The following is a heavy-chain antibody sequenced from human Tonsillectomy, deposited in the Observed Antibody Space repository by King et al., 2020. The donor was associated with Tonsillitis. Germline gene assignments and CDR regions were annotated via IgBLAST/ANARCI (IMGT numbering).Heavy chain of an antibody. V-gene: IGHV5-51*03. CDR2: INPGDSNS. CDR3: ARRYRGGVAATPDLWYFDL. D-gene: IGHD2-15*01. CDR1: GYNFTTHW. Sequence: VQLVESGAEVKKPGESLKISCKGSGYNFTTHWIGWVRQMPGNGLEWMGIINPGDSNSRYSPSLEGQVSISADKSISAAYLQWRSLKASDTAMYYCARRYRGGVAATPDLWYFDLWGRGTLVTVSS. J-gene: IGHJ2*01.